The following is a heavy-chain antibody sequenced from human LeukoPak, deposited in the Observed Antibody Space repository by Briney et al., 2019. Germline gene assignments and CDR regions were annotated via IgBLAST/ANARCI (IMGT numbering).Heavy chain of an antibody. D-gene: IGHD3-3*01. CDR3: ARAWAHPGMEYYFDY. CDR1: GFTFDDYG. Sequence: RSGGSLRLSCAASGFTFDDYGMSWVRQAPGKGLEWVSGINWNGGGTGYADSVKGRFTISRDNAKNSLYLQMNSLRAEDTALYYCARAWAHPGMEYYFDYWGQGTLVTVSS. V-gene: IGHV3-20*04. CDR2: INWNGGGT. J-gene: IGHJ4*02.